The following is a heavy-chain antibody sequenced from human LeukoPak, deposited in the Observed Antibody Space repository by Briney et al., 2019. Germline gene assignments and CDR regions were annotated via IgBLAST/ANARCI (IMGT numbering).Heavy chain of an antibody. CDR1: GFTFSSYG. CDR3: YTPKHDDTVTNDDY. V-gene: IGHV3-15*01. CDR2: IKSKTDGGTP. J-gene: IGHJ4*02. D-gene: IGHD3-9*01. Sequence: GGPLRLSCSASGFTFSSYGMHLVRQAPGKGLEWVGRIKSKTDGGTPDYAAPVKGRFTISRHDSKNTLYQQFNSLKPGDTAVYDYYTPKHDDTVTNDDYWGQGTLVTVTS.